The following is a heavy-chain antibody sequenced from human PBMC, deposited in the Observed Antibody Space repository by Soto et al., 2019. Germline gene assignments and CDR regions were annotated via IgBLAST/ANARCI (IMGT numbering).Heavy chain of an antibody. CDR2: IYYSGST. Sequence: QVQLQESGPGLVKPSETLSLTCTVSGGSVSSGTYYWSWIRQPPGKGLGWIAYIYYSGSTNYNPSLKSRVXXPXDXXKNPFSLTLSSVTAADTAVYYCAREGRSGSYYFDYWGQGTLVTVSS. J-gene: IGHJ4*02. CDR1: GGSVSSGTYY. V-gene: IGHV4-61*01. D-gene: IGHD1-26*01. CDR3: AREGRSGSYYFDY.